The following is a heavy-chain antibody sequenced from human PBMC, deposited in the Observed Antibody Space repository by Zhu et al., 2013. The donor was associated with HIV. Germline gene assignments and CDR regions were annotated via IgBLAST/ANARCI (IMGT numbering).Heavy chain of an antibody. CDR3: ARAPIVGANPRAFDI. D-gene: IGHD1-26*01. V-gene: IGHV1-2*02. J-gene: IGHJ3*02. CDR2: INPNSGGT. Sequence: QVQLVQSGAEVRKPGASVKVSCKASGYTFTAYFLHWVRQAPGQGLEWMGWINPNSGGTKCSQKFQGRLNMTRDTSISTAYMELSRLRSDDTAEYYCARAPIVGANPRAFDIWGQGHWSPSLQ. CDR1: GYTFTAYF.